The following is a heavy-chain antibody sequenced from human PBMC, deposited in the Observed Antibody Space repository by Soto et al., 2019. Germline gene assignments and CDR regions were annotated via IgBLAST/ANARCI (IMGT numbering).Heavy chain of an antibody. CDR2: IYYSGST. V-gene: IGHV4-59*06. D-gene: IGHD1-7*01. CDR3: AREKRGLTGTTFDY. CDR1: GGSISSYY. J-gene: IGHJ4*02. Sequence: PSETLSLTCTVSGGSISSYYWSWIRQPPGKGLEWIGYIYYSGSTYYNPSLKSRVTISVDTSKNQFSLKLSSVTAADTAVYYCAREKRGLTGTTFDYRGQGTLVTVSS.